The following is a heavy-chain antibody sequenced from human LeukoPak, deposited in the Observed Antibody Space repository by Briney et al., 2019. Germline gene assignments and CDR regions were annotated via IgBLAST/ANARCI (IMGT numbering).Heavy chain of an antibody. V-gene: IGHV3-73*01. CDR3: TRHGLGYCSSTSCYTDYYYYGMDV. J-gene: IGHJ6*02. CDR2: IRSKANSYAP. D-gene: IGHD2-2*02. Sequence: GGSLRLSCAASGFTFSGSAMHWVRQASGKGLEWVGRIRSKANSYAPAYAASVKGRFTISRDDSKNTVYLQMNSLKTEDTAVYYCTRHGLGYCSSTSCYTDYYYYGMDVWGQGTTVTVSS. CDR1: GFTFSGSA.